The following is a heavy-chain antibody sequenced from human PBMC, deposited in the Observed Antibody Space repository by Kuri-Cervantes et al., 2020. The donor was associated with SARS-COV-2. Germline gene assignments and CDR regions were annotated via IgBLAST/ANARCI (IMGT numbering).Heavy chain of an antibody. V-gene: IGHV4-39*01. D-gene: IGHD4-17*01. CDR1: GGSISSSSYY. Sequence: GSLRLSCTVSGGSISSSSYYWGWIRQPPGKGLEWIGSIYYSGSTYYNPSLKSRVTISVDTSKNQFSLKLSSVTAADTAVYYCARLPATVTPHYWGQGTLVTVSS. CDR2: IYYSGST. CDR3: ARLPATVTPHY. J-gene: IGHJ4*02.